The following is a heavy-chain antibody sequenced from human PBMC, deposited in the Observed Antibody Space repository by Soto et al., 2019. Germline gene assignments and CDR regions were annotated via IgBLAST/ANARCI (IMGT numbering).Heavy chain of an antibody. J-gene: IGHJ6*02. CDR2: INAGNGNT. CDR3: ASLGGEVRFSYYYGMDV. V-gene: IGHV1-3*01. Sequence: ASVKVSCKASGYTFTSYATHWVRQAPGQRLEWMGWINAGNGNTKYSQKFQGRVTITRDTSASTAYMELSSLRSEDTAVYYCASLGGEVRFSYYYGMDVWGQGTPLTVSS. CDR1: GYTFTSYA. D-gene: IGHD3-3*01.